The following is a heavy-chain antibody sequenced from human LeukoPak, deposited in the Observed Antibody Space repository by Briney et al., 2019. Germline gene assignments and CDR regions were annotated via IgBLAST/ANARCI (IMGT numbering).Heavy chain of an antibody. D-gene: IGHD3-9*01. CDR3: ARQGYDILTGYIDAFDI. J-gene: IGHJ3*02. CDR1: GGSISSYY. Sequence: SETLSLTCTVSGGSISSYYWSWIRQPPGKGLEWIGYISYSGSTNYNPSLKSRVTISIDTSRNQFSLKLRSVTAADTAIYYCARQGYDILTGYIDAFDIWGQGTMVTVSS. V-gene: IGHV4-59*08. CDR2: ISYSGST.